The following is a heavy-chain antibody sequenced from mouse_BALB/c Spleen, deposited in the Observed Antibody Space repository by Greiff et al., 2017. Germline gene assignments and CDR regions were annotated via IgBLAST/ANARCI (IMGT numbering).Heavy chain of an antibody. V-gene: IGHV14-3*02. CDR3: ARSHGNFLYFDY. CDR1: GFNIKDTY. Sequence: EVQLQQSGAELVKPGASVKLSCTASGFNIKDTYMHWVKQRPEQGLEWIGRIDPANGNTKYDPKFQGKATITADTSSNTAYLQLSSLTSEHTAVYYCARSHGNFLYFDYWGQGTTLTVSA. CDR2: IDPANGNT. J-gene: IGHJ2*01. D-gene: IGHD2-1*01.